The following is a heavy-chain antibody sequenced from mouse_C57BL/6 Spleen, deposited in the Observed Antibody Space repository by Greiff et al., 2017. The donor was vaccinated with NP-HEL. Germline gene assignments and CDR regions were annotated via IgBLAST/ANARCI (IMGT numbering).Heavy chain of an antibody. CDR3: AITTVVATPFDY. J-gene: IGHJ2*01. V-gene: IGHV1-64*01. Sequence: VQLQQPGAELVKPGASVKLSCKASGYTFTSYWMHWVKQRPGQGLEWIGMIHPNSGSTNYNEKFKSKATLTVDKSSSTAYMQLSSLTSEDSAVYYCAITTVVATPFDYWGQGTTLTVSS. CDR2: IHPNSGST. CDR1: GYTFTSYW. D-gene: IGHD1-1*01.